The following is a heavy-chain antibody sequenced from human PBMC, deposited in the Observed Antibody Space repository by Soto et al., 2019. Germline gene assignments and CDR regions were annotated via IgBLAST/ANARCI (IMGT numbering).Heavy chain of an antibody. CDR2: INYSGST. CDR3: AETGFWSEYRVADY. J-gene: IGHJ4*02. CDR1: GGHISSSSSY. Sequence: QLQLQESGPGLVKPSETLSLTCTVSGGHISSSSSYWGWILQPPGKGLEWIGSINYSGSTYNNPSLKSRSTISVDTSQNQSPLKLSSVTGADTAVYFYAETGFWSEYRVADYWGQGTLVTVSS. V-gene: IGHV4-39*01. D-gene: IGHD3-3*01.